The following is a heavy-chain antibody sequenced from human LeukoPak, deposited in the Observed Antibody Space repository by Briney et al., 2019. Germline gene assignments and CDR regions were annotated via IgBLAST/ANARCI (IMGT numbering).Heavy chain of an antibody. CDR2: ISGSGGST. J-gene: IGHJ4*02. D-gene: IGHD6-19*01. Sequence: GGSLRLSCAASGFTVSDNYMSWVRQAPGKGLEWVSTISGSGGSTYYADSVKGRFTISRDNSKNTLYLQMNSLRAEDTAVYYCAKGILAVDGFSSFDYWGQGTLVTVSS. CDR1: GFTVSDNY. CDR3: AKGILAVDGFSSFDY. V-gene: IGHV3-23*01.